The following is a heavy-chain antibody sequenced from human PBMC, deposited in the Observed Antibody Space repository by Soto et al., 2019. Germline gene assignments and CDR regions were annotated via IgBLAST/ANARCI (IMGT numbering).Heavy chain of an antibody. D-gene: IGHD6-19*01. CDR2: INPNSGGT. CDR1: GYTFTGYY. Sequence: ASVKVSCKASGYTFTGYYMHWVRQAPGQGLEWMGWINPNSGGTNYAQKFQGWVTMTRDTSISTAYMELSRLRSDDTAVYYCARAGDAGIAVAGTAVGYWGQGTLVTVSS. V-gene: IGHV1-2*04. CDR3: ARAGDAGIAVAGTAVGY. J-gene: IGHJ4*02.